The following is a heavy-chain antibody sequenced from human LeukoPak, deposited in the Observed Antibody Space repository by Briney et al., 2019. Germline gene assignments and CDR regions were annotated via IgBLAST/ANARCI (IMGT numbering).Heavy chain of an antibody. CDR1: GGSISSYY. D-gene: IGHD6-19*01. Sequence: SETLSLTCTVSGGSISSYYWSWIRQPPGKGLECVGYIYYSGSTNYNPSLKGRVTISVDTSKNQFSLKLSSVTAADTAVYYCARHKYSSGWPPEGAFDIWGQGTMVTVSS. CDR2: IYYSGST. V-gene: IGHV4-59*08. J-gene: IGHJ3*02. CDR3: ARHKYSSGWPPEGAFDI.